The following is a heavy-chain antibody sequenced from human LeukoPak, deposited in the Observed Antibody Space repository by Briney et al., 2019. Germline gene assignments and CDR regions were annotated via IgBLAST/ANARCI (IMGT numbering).Heavy chain of an antibody. CDR1: GGTFSSYA. D-gene: IGHD5-18*01. Sequence: SSVKVSCKASGGTFSSYAISCVRQPPGQGLEWMGRIIPIFGIANYAQKIQGRVTITADKSTSTAYMELSSLRSEDTAVYYCARDTAMAPEDYYYGMDVWGQGTTVTVSS. V-gene: IGHV1-69*04. CDR3: ARDTAMAPEDYYYGMDV. J-gene: IGHJ6*02. CDR2: IIPIFGIA.